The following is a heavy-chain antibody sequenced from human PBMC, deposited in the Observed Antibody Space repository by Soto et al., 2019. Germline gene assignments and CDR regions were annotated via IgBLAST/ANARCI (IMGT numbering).Heavy chain of an antibody. J-gene: IGHJ2*01. D-gene: IGHD6-25*01. Sequence: QVQLVQSGAEVKKPGASVTVSCKTSGYPLTDFYIHRVRQAPGQGLEWMAWINPHTGDTNTALKFQGRVTMTRDTSINTAFMELTRLSSDDTAVYYCAREGGAAPGARREWYLDLWGRGTLVSVSS. CDR2: INPHTGDT. V-gene: IGHV1-2*02. CDR1: GYPLTDFY. CDR3: AREGGAAPGARREWYLDL.